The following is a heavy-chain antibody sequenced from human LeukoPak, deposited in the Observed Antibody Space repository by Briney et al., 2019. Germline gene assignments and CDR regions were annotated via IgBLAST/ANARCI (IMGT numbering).Heavy chain of an antibody. D-gene: IGHD6-13*01. V-gene: IGHV1-69*05. Sequence: SVKVSCKASGGTFSSYAISWVRQAPGQGLEWMGGIIPIFGTANYAQKFQGRVTITTDESTSTAYMELSSLRSEDTAVYYCARDTIDSSSWFNWFDPWGQGTLVTASS. CDR2: IIPIFGTA. CDR3: ARDTIDSSSWFNWFDP. CDR1: GGTFSSYA. J-gene: IGHJ5*02.